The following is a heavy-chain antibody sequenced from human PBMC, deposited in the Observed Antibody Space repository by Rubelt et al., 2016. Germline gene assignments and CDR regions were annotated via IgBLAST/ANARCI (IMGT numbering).Heavy chain of an antibody. V-gene: IGHV1-2*02. Sequence: QVQLVQSGAEVKKPGASVKVSCKASGYTFTGYYMHWVRQAPGQGLEWMGWINPNVGGTNYEQKVEGRVTMTRETSISTAYMELSRLRSDDTAVYYCTRDRMGFDPWGQGTLVTVSS. CDR2: INPNVGGT. CDR3: TRDRMGFDP. CDR1: GYTFTGYY. J-gene: IGHJ5*02.